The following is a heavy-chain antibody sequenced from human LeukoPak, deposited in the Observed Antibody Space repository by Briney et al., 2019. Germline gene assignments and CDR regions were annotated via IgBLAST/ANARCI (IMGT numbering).Heavy chain of an antibody. CDR3: ARVRRDYDILTGYYNVNYFDY. V-gene: IGHV3-23*01. D-gene: IGHD3-9*01. J-gene: IGHJ4*02. Sequence: GGSLRLSCAASGFTFTNYAMSWVRQAPGKGLEWVSSISGSGGSTYYADSMKGRFTISRDNAKNSLYLQMNSLRAEDTAVYYCARVRRDYDILTGYYNVNYFDYWGQGTLVTVSS. CDR1: GFTFTNYA. CDR2: ISGSGGST.